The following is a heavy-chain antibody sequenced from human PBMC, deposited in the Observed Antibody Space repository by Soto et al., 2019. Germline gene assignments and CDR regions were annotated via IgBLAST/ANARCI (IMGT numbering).Heavy chain of an antibody. CDR2: VYPGDSYT. D-gene: IGHD3-16*01. J-gene: IGHJ3*02. Sequence: VESLTISCKAFGYNFSTYWIVWVLQMPGKGLEWMGMVYPGDSYTRYSPSLQGQVTLSADKSISTAYLQWSSLKASDTAMYYCARRGKAFDIWGQGTMVTVSS. V-gene: IGHV5-51*01. CDR1: GYNFSTYW. CDR3: ARRGKAFDI.